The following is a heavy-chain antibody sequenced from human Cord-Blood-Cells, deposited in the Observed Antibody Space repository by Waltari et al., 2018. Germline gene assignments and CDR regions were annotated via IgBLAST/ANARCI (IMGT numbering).Heavy chain of an antibody. J-gene: IGHJ2*01. CDR2: INSDGSST. Sequence: EVQLVASGGGLVQPGGSLRLSCAASGFTFSSYWMHWVRQAPGKGLVWVSRINSDGSSTSYADSVKGRFTISRDNAKNTLYLQMNSLRAEDTAVYYCASEPSAYWYFDLWGRGTLVTVSS. V-gene: IGHV3-74*01. CDR3: ASEPSAYWYFDL. CDR1: GFTFSSYW.